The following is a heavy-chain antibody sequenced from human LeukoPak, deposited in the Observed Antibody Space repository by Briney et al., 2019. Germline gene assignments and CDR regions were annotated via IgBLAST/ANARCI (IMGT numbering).Heavy chain of an antibody. D-gene: IGHD5-24*01. CDR2: ISGSGGST. CDR1: GFTFSNAY. Sequence: PGGSLRLSCAASGFTFSNAYMYWVRQAPGKGLEWVSAISGSGGSTYYADSVKGRFTISRDNSRDTLYLQMNSLRAEDTAVYYCAKLRWLQFAPKDYWGQGTLVTVSS. J-gene: IGHJ4*02. CDR3: AKLRWLQFAPKDY. V-gene: IGHV3-23*01.